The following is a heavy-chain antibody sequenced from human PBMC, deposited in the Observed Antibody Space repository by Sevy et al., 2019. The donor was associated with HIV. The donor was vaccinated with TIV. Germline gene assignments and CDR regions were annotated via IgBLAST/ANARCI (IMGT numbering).Heavy chain of an antibody. J-gene: IGHJ6*02. CDR2: INPNSGGT. V-gene: IGHV1-2*06. CDR1: GYTFTGYY. D-gene: IGHD3-3*01. CDR3: ARDRDYDFWSGYYYYGMDV. Sequence: ASVKVSCKASGYTFTGYYMHWVRQAPGQGLEWMGRINPNSGGTNYAQKFQGRVTMTRDTSISTAYMELSRLRSDETAVYYCARDRDYDFWSGYYYYGMDVWGQGTTVTVSS.